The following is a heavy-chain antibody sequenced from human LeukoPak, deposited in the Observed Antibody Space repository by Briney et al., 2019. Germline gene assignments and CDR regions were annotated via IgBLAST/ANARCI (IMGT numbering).Heavy chain of an antibody. J-gene: IGHJ4*02. Sequence: GGSLRLSCAASGFTFDDYAMHWVRQAPGKGLEWVGRTRNKANSYTTEYAASVKGGFTISRDDSKNSLYLQMNSLKTEDTAVYYCARGSMVRGVDYWGQGTLVTVSS. CDR2: TRNKANSYTT. CDR1: GFTFDDYA. D-gene: IGHD3-10*01. CDR3: ARGSMVRGVDY. V-gene: IGHV3-72*01.